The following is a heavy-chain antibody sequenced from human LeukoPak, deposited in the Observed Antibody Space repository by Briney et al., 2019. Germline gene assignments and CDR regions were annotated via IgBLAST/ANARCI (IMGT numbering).Heavy chain of an antibody. CDR2: IYTSGST. J-gene: IGHJ3*02. Sequence: SETLSLTCTVSGGSISSGNYYWSWIRQPAGKGLEWIGRIYTSGSTNYNPSLKSRVTISVDTSKNQFSLKLSSVTAADTAVYYCARFLLGADAFDIWGQGTMVTVSS. D-gene: IGHD1-26*01. CDR3: ARFLLGADAFDI. V-gene: IGHV4-61*02. CDR1: GGSISSGNYY.